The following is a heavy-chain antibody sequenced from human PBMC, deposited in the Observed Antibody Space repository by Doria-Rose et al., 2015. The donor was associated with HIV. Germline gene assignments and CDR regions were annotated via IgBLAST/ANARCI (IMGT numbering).Heavy chain of an antibody. CDR1: GVSLSSPGMG. CDR2: IFSDDER. Sequence: QVTLKESGPVLVKPTETPTLTCTVSGVSLSSPGMGVSWIRQPPGKALEWLANIFSDDERSHKTSLKSRLTISRGTSKSQVVLTMTDMDPVDTATYYCARIKSSRWYHKYYFDFWGQGTLVIVSA. J-gene: IGHJ4*02. D-gene: IGHD6-13*01. V-gene: IGHV2-26*01. CDR3: ARIKSSRWYHKYYFDF.